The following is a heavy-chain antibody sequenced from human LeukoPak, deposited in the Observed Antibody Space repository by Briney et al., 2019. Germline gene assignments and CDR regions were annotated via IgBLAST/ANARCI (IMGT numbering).Heavy chain of an antibody. Sequence: TSETLSLTCTVSGGSSSNYYWSWIRQPAGKGLEWIGRIYSSGSTNYNPSLKSRVTMSVDTSKNQFSLRLSSVTAADAAVYYCARDYYYDSSGSLNDAFDIWGQGTMVTASS. V-gene: IGHV4-4*07. J-gene: IGHJ3*02. D-gene: IGHD3-22*01. CDR1: GGSSSNYY. CDR3: ARDYYYDSSGSLNDAFDI. CDR2: IYSSGST.